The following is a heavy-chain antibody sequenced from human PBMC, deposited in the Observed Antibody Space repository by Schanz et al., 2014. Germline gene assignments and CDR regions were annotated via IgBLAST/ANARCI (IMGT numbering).Heavy chain of an antibody. D-gene: IGHD3-3*01. J-gene: IGHJ4*02. V-gene: IGHV1-69*02. CDR2: IIPVLNIA. CDR3: ARGFDCWDR. Sequence: QVQLVQSGAEVKKPGSSVKVSCKLSGGTFSSYTISWMRQAPGQGLEWMGKIIPVLNIATYAQRFQGRVTITRDTSASTAYMELSSLRSEDTAVYYCARGFDCWDRWGQGTLVIVSS. CDR1: GGTFSSYT.